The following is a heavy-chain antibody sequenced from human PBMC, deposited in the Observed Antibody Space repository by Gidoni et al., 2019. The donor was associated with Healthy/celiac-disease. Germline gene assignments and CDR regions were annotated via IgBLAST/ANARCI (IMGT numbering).Heavy chain of an antibody. V-gene: IGHV3-9*01. D-gene: IGHD3-22*01. CDR3: AKGYYDSSGPAY. J-gene: IGHJ4*02. Sequence: EVQLVESGGRLVQRGRSLRLSCAASGLTFDDYAMHWVRQAPGQGLEWVSGISWKSGSIGYADSVKGRFTISRDNAKNSLYLQMNSLRAEDTALYYCAKGYYDSSGPAYWGQGTLVTVSS. CDR2: ISWKSGSI. CDR1: GLTFDDYA.